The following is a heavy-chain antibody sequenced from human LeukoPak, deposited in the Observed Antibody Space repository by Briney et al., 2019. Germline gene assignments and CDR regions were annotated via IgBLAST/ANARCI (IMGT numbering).Heavy chain of an antibody. V-gene: IGHV3-23*01. Sequence: PGGSLRLPCAASGFTFSSYAMSWVRQAPGKGLEWVSAISGSGGSTYYADSVKGRSTISRDNSKNTLYLQMNSLRAEDTAVYYCAKAPANYVPIYYFDYWGQGTLVTVSS. D-gene: IGHD3-16*01. CDR1: GFTFSSYA. J-gene: IGHJ4*02. CDR3: AKAPANYVPIYYFDY. CDR2: ISGSGGST.